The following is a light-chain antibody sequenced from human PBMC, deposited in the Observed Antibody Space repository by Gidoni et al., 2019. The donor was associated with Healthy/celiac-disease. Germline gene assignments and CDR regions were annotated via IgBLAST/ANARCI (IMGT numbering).Light chain of an antibody. V-gene: IGLV4-69*01. CDR2: LNSDGSP. CDR3: QTWGTGFWV. CDR1: SGHSSYA. J-gene: IGLJ3*02. Sequence: QLVLTQSPSASASLAASVKLTCTLSSGHSSYAIAWHQQQPEKGPRYLMKLNSDGSPSKGDGIPDRFSGSSSGAERYLTISSLQSEDEADYYCQTWGTGFWVFGGGTKLTVL.